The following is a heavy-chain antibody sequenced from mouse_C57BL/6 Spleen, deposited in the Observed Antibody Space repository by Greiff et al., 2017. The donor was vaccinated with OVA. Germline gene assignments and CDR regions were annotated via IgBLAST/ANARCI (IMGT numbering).Heavy chain of an antibody. CDR1: GYTFTSYW. D-gene: IGHD1-1*01. CDR3: ARKNYVGNYFDY. V-gene: IGHV1-53*01. Sequence: VQLQQPGPELVKPGASVKLSCKASGYTFTSYWMHWVKQRPGQGLEWIGNINFSNGGTNYNEKFKSKATLTVDKSSSTAYMQLSSLTSEDSAVYYCARKNYVGNYFDYWGQGTTLTVSS. CDR2: INFSNGGT. J-gene: IGHJ2*01.